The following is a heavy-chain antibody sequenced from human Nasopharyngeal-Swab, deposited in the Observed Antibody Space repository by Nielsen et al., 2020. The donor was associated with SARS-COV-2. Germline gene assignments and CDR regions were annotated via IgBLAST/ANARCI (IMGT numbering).Heavy chain of an antibody. J-gene: IGHJ4*02. V-gene: IGHV4-31*03. Sequence: SETLSLTCTVSGGSISSSSYYWGWIRQHPGKGLEWIGYIYYSGSTYYNPSLKSRVTISVDTSKNQFSLKLSSVTAADTAVYYCARFAYYYDIWGQGTLVTVSS. CDR3: ARFAYYYDI. CDR1: GGSISSSSYY. D-gene: IGHD3-22*01. CDR2: IYYSGST.